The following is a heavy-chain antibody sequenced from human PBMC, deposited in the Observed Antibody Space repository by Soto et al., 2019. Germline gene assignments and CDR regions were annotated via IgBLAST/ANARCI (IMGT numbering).Heavy chain of an antibody. CDR3: ARVPTI. CDR2: IYHSGST. J-gene: IGHJ1*01. CDR1: GGSISSNNYY. V-gene: IGHV4-39*07. Sequence: SETLSLTCTVSGGSISSNNYYWGWIRQPPGKGLEWIGYIYHSGSTYYNPSLKSRVTISVDRSKNQFSLKLISVTAADTAVYYCARVPTIWGQGTLVTVSS.